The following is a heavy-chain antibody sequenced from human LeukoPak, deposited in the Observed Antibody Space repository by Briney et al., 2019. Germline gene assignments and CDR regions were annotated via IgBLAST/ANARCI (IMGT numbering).Heavy chain of an antibody. D-gene: IGHD6-6*01. CDR3: ARGTPGDLMTIAARRRSYFDY. V-gene: IGHV4-39*07. J-gene: IGHJ4*02. Sequence: SETLSVTCTVSGVSISSNHYYWGWIRQPPGKGLEWIGEINHNGSTSYNPSLKSRVTISVDTSKNQFSLKLSSVTAADTAVYYCARGTPGDLMTIAARRRSYFDYWGQGTLVTVSS. CDR2: INHNGST. CDR1: GVSISSNHYY.